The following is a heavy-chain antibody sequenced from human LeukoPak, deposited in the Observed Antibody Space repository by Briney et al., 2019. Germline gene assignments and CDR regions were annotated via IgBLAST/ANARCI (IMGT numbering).Heavy chain of an antibody. CDR3: ARETSQKGAHYMDV. J-gene: IGHJ6*03. D-gene: IGHD3-16*01. V-gene: IGHV4-59*01. Sequence: GSLRLSCIASGFTFRRYWMSWIRQPPGKGLEWIGYIYYSGSTNYNPSLKSRVTISVDTSKNQFSLKLSSVTAADTAVYYCARETSQKGAHYMDVWGKGTTVTISS. CDR2: IYYSGST. CDR1: GFTFRRYW.